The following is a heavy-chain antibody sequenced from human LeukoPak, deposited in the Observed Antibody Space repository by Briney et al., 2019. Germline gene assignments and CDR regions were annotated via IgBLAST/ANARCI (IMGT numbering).Heavy chain of an antibody. Sequence: GGSLRLSCAASGFTFYDYAMHWVRQAPGKGLEWVSLISGEGGTIYSADSVKGRFTISRDNSKNSLYLQMNSLRTEDTALYYCAKDKGGRQKLYWYFDLWGRGTLVTVSS. CDR2: ISGEGGTI. D-gene: IGHD1-26*01. V-gene: IGHV3-43*02. CDR3: AKDKGGRQKLYWYFDL. J-gene: IGHJ2*01. CDR1: GFTFYDYA.